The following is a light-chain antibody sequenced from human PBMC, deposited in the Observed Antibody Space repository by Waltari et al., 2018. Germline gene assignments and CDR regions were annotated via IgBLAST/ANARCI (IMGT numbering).Light chain of an antibody. V-gene: IGLV1-44*01. CDR2: SNS. CDR3: AAWDDSLNGSIYV. Sequence: QSVLTQPPSASGTPGQRVTISCSGSSSNIGSNTVNWYQQLPGTAPKLLTYSNSQRPSGVPNRFAGSKSGTSASLAISGLQPEDEADYYCAAWDDSLNGSIYVFGTGTRVTVL. J-gene: IGLJ1*01. CDR1: SSNIGSNT.